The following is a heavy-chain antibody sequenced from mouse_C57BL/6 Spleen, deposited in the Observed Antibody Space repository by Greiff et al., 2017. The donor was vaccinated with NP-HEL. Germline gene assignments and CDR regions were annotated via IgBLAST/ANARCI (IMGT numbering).Heavy chain of an antibody. D-gene: IGHD4-1*01. J-gene: IGHJ2*01. CDR2: IYPGDGDT. CDR1: GYAFSSSW. CDR3: AGTGTEYFDY. Sequence: QVQLQQSGPELVKPGASVKISCKASGYAFSSSWMNWVKQRPGKGLEWIGRIYPGDGDTNYNGKFKGKATLTADKSSSTAYMQLSSLTSEDSAVYFWAGTGTEYFDYWGQGTTLTVSS. V-gene: IGHV1-82*01.